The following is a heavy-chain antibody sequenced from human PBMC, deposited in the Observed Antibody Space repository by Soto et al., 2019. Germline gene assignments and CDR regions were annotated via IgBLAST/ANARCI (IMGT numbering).Heavy chain of an antibody. D-gene: IGHD6-13*01. Sequence: PSETLSLTCAVYGGSFSGYYWSWIRQPPGKGLEWIGEINHSGSTNYNPSLKSRVTISVDTSKNQFSLKLSSVTAADTAVYYCARGIAAASNTGDYYYYYGMDVWGQGPTLTVSS. CDR3: ARGIAAASNTGDYYYYYGMDV. CDR2: INHSGST. J-gene: IGHJ6*02. CDR1: GGSFSGYY. V-gene: IGHV4-34*01.